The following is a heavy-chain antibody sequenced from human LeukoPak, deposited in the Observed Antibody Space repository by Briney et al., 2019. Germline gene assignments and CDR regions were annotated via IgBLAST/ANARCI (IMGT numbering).Heavy chain of an antibody. CDR1: GYSFTSYW. J-gene: IGHJ4*02. CDR2: IYPGDSDT. D-gene: IGHD3-10*01. CDR3: ARRSDSGSYSY. Sequence: GESLKISCKGSGYSFTSYWIGWVRQIPGKGLEWRGIIYPGDSDTRYSPSFQSQVTISADKSISTAYLQWSSLKASDTAMYYCARRSDSGSYSYWGQGTLVTVSS. V-gene: IGHV5-51*01.